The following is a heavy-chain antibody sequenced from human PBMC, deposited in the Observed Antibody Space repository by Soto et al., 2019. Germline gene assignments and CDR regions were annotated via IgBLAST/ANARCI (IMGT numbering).Heavy chain of an antibody. CDR2: ISYDGSNK. CDR3: AKDEGGSSSWDPYYYYYYGMDV. J-gene: IGHJ6*02. D-gene: IGHD6-13*01. Sequence: HPGGSLDLSCAASGFPFTTYAMHWVRQAPGKGLEWVVVISYDGSNKYYADSVEGRFTISRDNSKNTLYLQMNSLRAEDTAVYYCAKDEGGSSSWDPYYYYYYGMDVWGQGTTVTVSS. CDR1: GFPFTTYA. V-gene: IGHV3-30*18.